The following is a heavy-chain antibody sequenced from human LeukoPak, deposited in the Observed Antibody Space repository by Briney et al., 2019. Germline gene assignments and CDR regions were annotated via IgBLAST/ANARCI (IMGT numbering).Heavy chain of an antibody. D-gene: IGHD6-19*01. Sequence: SETLSLTCAVSGGSISSHYWSWLRQPPGEGLEWIAYIHYTGRTNYNPSLKGRVTISVDTSNSQFSLNLNSVTAADTAVYYCARGAGWYDYWGPGTLVTVSS. CDR1: GGSISSHY. V-gene: IGHV4-59*11. CDR2: IHYTGRT. J-gene: IGHJ4*02. CDR3: ARGAGWYDY.